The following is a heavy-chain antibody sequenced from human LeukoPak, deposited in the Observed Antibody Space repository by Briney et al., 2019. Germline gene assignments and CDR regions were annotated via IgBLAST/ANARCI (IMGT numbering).Heavy chain of an antibody. D-gene: IGHD1-26*01. J-gene: IGHJ4*02. Sequence: PGGSLRVSCATSEFTFSSYNMNWVRQAPGKGLEWVSFISSSSSHIYCADSVKGRFTISRDNAKNSLYLQMNSLRGEDTAVYYCVREGSGGSYSNYWGQGTLVTVSS. CDR3: VREGSGGSYSNY. CDR1: EFTFSSYN. CDR2: ISSSSSHI. V-gene: IGHV3-21*01.